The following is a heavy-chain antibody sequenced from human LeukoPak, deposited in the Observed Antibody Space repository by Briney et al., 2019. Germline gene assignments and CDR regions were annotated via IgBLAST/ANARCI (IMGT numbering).Heavy chain of an antibody. D-gene: IGHD2-21*01. V-gene: IGHV3-7*01. CDR1: GFTFSTYW. CDR2: IKQDGSEK. J-gene: IGHJ3*02. CDR3: ARAPYCGGDCYVYAFDI. Sequence: GGSLRLSCAASGFTFSTYWMSWVRQAPGKGLEWVANIKQDGSEKYYVDSVKGRFTISRDNAKNSLFLQMNSLRAEDTAVYYCARAPYCGGDCYVYAFDIRGLGTMVTVSS.